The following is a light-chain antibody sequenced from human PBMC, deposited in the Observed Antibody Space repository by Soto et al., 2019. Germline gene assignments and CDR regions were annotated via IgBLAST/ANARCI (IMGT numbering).Light chain of an antibody. Sequence: EIAMTQSPLTLPVTPGEPASISCRSSQSLLYNNTYNYLDWYVQKPGQSPQLLIYFGSNRAPGVPDRFSGSGSGTDFTLKINRVGAEDVGTYYCMQALQSLTFGQGTRLEIK. V-gene: IGKV2-28*01. CDR3: MQALQSLT. J-gene: IGKJ5*01. CDR2: FGS. CDR1: QSLLYNNTYNY.